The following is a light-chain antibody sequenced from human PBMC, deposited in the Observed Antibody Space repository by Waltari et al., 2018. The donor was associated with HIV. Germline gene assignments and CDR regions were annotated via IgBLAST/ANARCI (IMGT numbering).Light chain of an antibody. J-gene: IGLJ2*01. Sequence: QSALTQPPSASGSPGQSVTISCTGTSSDVGGYNYVSWYQQHPGNAPKLIIYEVTERPAGVPDRFSGSKSGNTASLTVSGLQAEDEADYYCSSYAGSNKLVFGGGTK. CDR1: SSDVGGYNY. V-gene: IGLV2-8*01. CDR3: SSYAGSNKLV. CDR2: EVT.